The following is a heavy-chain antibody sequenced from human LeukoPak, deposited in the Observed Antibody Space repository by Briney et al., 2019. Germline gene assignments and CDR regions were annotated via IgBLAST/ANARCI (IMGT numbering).Heavy chain of an antibody. CDR1: GGSISSGGYY. D-gene: IGHD6-13*01. CDR2: IYHSGST. V-gene: IGHV4-30-2*01. Sequence: SETLSLTCTVSGGSISSGGYYWSWIRQPPGKGLEWIGYIYHSGSTYYNPSLKSRVTISVDRSKNQFSLKLSSVTAADTAVYYCATPSIAAAGTDNDYWGRGTLVTVSS. CDR3: ATPSIAAAGTDNDY. J-gene: IGHJ4*02.